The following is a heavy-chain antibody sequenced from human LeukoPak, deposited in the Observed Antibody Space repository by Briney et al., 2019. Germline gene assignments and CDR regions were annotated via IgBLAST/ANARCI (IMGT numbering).Heavy chain of an antibody. CDR3: AKDRPTYSLGLDGWDY. Sequence: PGGSLRLSCAASGFTFSRYGMHWVRQAPGKGLEWVAFIRYDGDNKYYADSVKGRFTISRDNSKNTLDLQMNSLTVEDTAVYYCAKDRPTYSLGLDGWDYWGQGTLVTVSS. V-gene: IGHV3-30*02. CDR2: IRYDGDNK. D-gene: IGHD2/OR15-2a*01. J-gene: IGHJ4*02. CDR1: GFTFSRYG.